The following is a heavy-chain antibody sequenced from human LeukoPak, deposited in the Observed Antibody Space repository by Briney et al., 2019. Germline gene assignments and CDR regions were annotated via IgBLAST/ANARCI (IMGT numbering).Heavy chain of an antibody. V-gene: IGHV3-48*04. CDR1: GFTFSTYS. J-gene: IGHJ4*02. Sequence: GGSLRLSCAASGFTFSTYSFNWVRQAPGKGLEWVSYISSSGSTIYYADSVKGRFTISRDNAKNSLYLQMNSLRAEDTAVYYCARDEGIAAADPFDYWGQGTLVTVSS. CDR3: ARDEGIAAADPFDY. CDR2: ISSSGSTI. D-gene: IGHD6-13*01.